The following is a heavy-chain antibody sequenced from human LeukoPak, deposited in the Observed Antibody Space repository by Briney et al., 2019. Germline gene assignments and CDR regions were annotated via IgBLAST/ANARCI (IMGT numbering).Heavy chain of an antibody. V-gene: IGHV3-30-3*01. CDR2: ISYDGSNK. J-gene: IGHJ4*02. CDR1: GFTFSSYA. D-gene: IGHD6-19*01. Sequence: GGSLRLSCAASGFTFSSYAMHWVRQAPGKGLEWVAVISYDGSNKYYADSVKGRFTISRDNSKNTLYLQMNSLRAEDTAVYYCARDSSGWSSYFGYWGQGTLVTVSS. CDR3: ARDSSGWSSYFGY.